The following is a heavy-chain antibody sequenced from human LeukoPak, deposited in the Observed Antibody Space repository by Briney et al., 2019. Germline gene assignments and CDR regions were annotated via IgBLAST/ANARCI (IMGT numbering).Heavy chain of an antibody. V-gene: IGHV5-51*01. D-gene: IGHD3-22*01. CDR1: GHTFSSYW. CDR2: IYPDASDI. CDR3: ATTPYHSSNGYPDY. J-gene: IGHJ4*02. Sequence: GASLQISCENSGHTFSSYWTGWARELPGKGLEWMGIIYPDASDIRYSPSFQGQVTISADKSINTAYLQWSSLNASDTAIYYCATTPYHSSNGYPDYWGQGTPVTVSS.